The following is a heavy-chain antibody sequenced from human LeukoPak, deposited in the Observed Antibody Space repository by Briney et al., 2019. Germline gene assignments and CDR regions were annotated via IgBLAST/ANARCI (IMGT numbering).Heavy chain of an antibody. J-gene: IGHJ4*02. CDR3: ARDGAVAGDY. V-gene: IGHV3-48*03. D-gene: IGHD6-19*01. Sequence: GGSLRLSCAASGFTFSSYEMNWVRQAPGKGLKWVSYISSSGSTIYYADSVKGRFTISRDNAKNSLYLQMNSLRAEDTAVYYCARDGAVAGDYWGQGTLVTVSS. CDR1: GFTFSSYE. CDR2: ISSSGSTI.